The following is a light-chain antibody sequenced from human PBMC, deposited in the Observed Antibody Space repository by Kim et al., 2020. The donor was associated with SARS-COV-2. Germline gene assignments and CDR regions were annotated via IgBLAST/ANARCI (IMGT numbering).Light chain of an antibody. CDR2: AAS. CDR3: QKYNDAPLT. J-gene: IGKJ4*01. CDR1: QGIRNS. V-gene: IGKV1-27*01. Sequence: DFQMTQSPSSLSASVGDRVTIACRASQGIRNSLAWYQQRPGKGPKLLIYAASILQSGVPSRFSGSGSGTDFTLTISNLQPEDFATYYCQKYNDAPLTFGGGTKVDIK.